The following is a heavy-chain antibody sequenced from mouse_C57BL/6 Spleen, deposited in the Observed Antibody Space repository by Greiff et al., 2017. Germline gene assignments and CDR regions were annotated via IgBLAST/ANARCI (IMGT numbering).Heavy chain of an antibody. J-gene: IGHJ4*01. CDR3: ARDSSGYVGYYAMDY. V-gene: IGHV1-52*01. CDR2: IDPSDSET. D-gene: IGHD3-2*02. Sequence: QVQLQQPGAELVRPGSSVKLSCKASGYTFTSYWMHWVKQRPIQGLEWIGNIDPSDSETHYNQKFKDKATLTVDKSSSTAYMQLSSLTSEDSAVYYCARDSSGYVGYYAMDYWGQGTSVTVSS. CDR1: GYTFTSYW.